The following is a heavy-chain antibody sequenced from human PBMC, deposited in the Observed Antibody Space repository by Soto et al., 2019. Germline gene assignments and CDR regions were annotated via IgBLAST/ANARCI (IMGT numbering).Heavy chain of an antibody. V-gene: IGHV5-51*01. CDR3: ARISDDILTGYLKTYDY. Sequence: GESLKISCKGSGYSFTSDWIGWVRQMPGKGLEWMGIIYPGDSDTRYRPSFQGQVTISADKSISTAYLQWSSLKASDTAMYYCARISDDILTGYLKTYDYWGQGTLVTVSS. CDR1: GYSFTSDW. J-gene: IGHJ4*02. CDR2: IYPGDSDT. D-gene: IGHD3-9*01.